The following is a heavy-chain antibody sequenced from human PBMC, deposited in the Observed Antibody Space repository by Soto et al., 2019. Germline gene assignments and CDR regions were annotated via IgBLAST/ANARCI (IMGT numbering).Heavy chain of an antibody. J-gene: IGHJ2*01. CDR2: IIPILGIA. Sequence: QVRLVQSGAEVKKPGSSVKVSCKASGGTFSSYTISWVRQAPGQGLEWMGRIIPILGIANYAQKFQGRVTITADKSTSTAYMELSSLRSEDTAVYYCARDRDDCSGGSCYSGWYFDLWGRGTLVTVSS. D-gene: IGHD2-15*01. V-gene: IGHV1-69*08. CDR1: GGTFSSYT. CDR3: ARDRDDCSGGSCYSGWYFDL.